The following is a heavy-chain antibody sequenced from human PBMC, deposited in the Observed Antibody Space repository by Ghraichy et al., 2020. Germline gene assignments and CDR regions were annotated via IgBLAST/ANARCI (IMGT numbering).Heavy chain of an antibody. D-gene: IGHD6-13*01. CDR1: GFTFSSYG. V-gene: IGHV3-30*02. CDR3: AKAPPRSSSWPTAKLYYFDY. CDR2: IRYDGSNK. J-gene: IGHJ4*02. Sequence: GGSLRLSCAASGFTFSSYGMHWVRQAPGKGLEWVAFIRYDGSNKYYADSVKGRFTISRDNSKNTLYLQMNSLRAEDTAVYYCAKAPPRSSSWPTAKLYYFDYWGQGTLVTVSS.